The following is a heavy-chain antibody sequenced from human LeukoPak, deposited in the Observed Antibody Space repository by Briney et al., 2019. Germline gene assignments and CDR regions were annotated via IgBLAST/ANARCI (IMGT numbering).Heavy chain of an antibody. CDR3: ARNISGLGLYSHYAYDPAGAFDI. D-gene: IGHD5-12*01. CDR2: IYSSGST. V-gene: IGHV4-38-2*02. Sequence: SETLSLTCTVSGYSMNSVYYWGWIRQPPGKGLEWIGSIYSSGSTSYNPSLKSRVTLSIDTSKNQFSLKLTSVTAADTAVYYCARNISGLGLYSHYAYDPAGAFDIWGQGTMVTVSS. J-gene: IGHJ3*02. CDR1: GYSMNSVYY.